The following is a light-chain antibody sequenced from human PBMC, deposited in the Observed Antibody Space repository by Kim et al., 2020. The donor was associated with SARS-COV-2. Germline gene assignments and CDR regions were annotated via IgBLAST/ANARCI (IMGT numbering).Light chain of an antibody. CDR3: QQYDNLPFT. V-gene: IGKV1-33*01. Sequence: DIQMTQSPSSLSASVGDRVTITCQASQDINNYLNWYQQKPGKAPNLLIHDVSNLATGVPSRFSGGRSGTDFTLTIGSLQPEDFATYFCQQYDNLPFTFGGGTKLEI. J-gene: IGKJ4*01. CDR2: DVS. CDR1: QDINNY.